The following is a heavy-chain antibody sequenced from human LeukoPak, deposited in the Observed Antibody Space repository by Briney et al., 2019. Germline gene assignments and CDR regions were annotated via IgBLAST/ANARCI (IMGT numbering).Heavy chain of an antibody. CDR2: INSDGSST. Sequence: PGGSLRLSCAASGFTFSSYVMHWVRQAPGKGLEWVSRINSDGSSTNYADSVEGRFTISRDNAKNTLYLQMNSLRVEDTAVYYCARPRYSGSYFEYWGRGTLVTVSS. CDR3: ARPRYSGSYFEY. CDR1: GFTFSSYV. J-gene: IGHJ4*02. D-gene: IGHD1-26*01. V-gene: IGHV3-74*01.